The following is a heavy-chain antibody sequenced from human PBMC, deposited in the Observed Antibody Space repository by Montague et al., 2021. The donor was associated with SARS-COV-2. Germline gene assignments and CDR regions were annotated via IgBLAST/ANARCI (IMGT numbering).Heavy chain of an antibody. CDR2: IYNSGTT. CDR3: ARTVLYSGYDYSWLDL. Sequence: TLSLTCTVSGGSISSGGYCWNWIRQYPGKGLEWIGYIYNSGTTSYSPSLRSRATISIDTSKNLFSLKLTSVTAADTAVYYCARTVLYSGYDYSWLDLWGQGAPVTVSS. J-gene: IGHJ5*02. V-gene: IGHV4-31*03. CDR1: GGSISSGGYC. D-gene: IGHD5-12*01.